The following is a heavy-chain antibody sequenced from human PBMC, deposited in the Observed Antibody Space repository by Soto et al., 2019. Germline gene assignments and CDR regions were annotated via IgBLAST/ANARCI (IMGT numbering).Heavy chain of an antibody. CDR3: AKDRGRGSPVSGGMDV. J-gene: IGHJ6*02. CDR1: GFTFSNYT. Sequence: EVQLVESGGGLVKPGGSLRLSCAASGFTFSNYTLNWVRQAPGKGLEWVSIISRSSNHIYYADSVKGRFTVSRDNAENSLYLQRNSLRAEDTAVYYCAKDRGRGSPVSGGMDVWGQGTTVTVSS. D-gene: IGHD3-10*01. CDR2: ISRSSNHI. V-gene: IGHV3-21*01.